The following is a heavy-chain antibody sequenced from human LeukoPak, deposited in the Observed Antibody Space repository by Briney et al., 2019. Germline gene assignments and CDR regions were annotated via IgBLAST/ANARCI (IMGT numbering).Heavy chain of an antibody. CDR1: GFTFSSFA. D-gene: IGHD3-22*01. J-gene: IGHJ4*02. Sequence: GGSLRLSCAASGFTFSSFAMHWVRQAPGKGLEWVAVISYDGSNKYYADSVKGRFTISRDNSKNTLYLRMNSLRAEDTAVYYCAREERRITMIVVVIPLDYWGQGTLVTVSS. CDR3: AREERRITMIVVVIPLDY. V-gene: IGHV3-30-3*01. CDR2: ISYDGSNK.